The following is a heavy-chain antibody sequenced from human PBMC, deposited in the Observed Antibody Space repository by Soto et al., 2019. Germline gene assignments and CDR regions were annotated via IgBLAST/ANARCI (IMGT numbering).Heavy chain of an antibody. Sequence: GGSLRLSCAASGFTFSSYSMNWVRQAPGKGLEWVSYISSRSGTMYYADSVQGRFTISRDNAKNSLYLQMNSLRAEDTAVYYCARVRGTIFGVVPNLNWFDPWGQGTLVTVSS. D-gene: IGHD3-3*01. CDR1: GFTFSSYS. J-gene: IGHJ5*02. V-gene: IGHV3-48*01. CDR2: ISSRSGTM. CDR3: ARVRGTIFGVVPNLNWFDP.